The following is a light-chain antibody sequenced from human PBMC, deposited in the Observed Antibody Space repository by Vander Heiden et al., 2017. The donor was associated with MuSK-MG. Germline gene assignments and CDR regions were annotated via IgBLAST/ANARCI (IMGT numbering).Light chain of an antibody. Sequence: DIQMTPSPSSLSASVGDSVTITCRASQSISSYLNWYQQKPGKAPKLLIYGASSLQSWVPSRFSGSGSGTDFTLTISSLQPEDFATYYCQQSDSTPYTFGQGTKVEIK. CDR3: QQSDSTPYT. V-gene: IGKV1-39*01. CDR2: GAS. J-gene: IGKJ2*01. CDR1: QSISSY.